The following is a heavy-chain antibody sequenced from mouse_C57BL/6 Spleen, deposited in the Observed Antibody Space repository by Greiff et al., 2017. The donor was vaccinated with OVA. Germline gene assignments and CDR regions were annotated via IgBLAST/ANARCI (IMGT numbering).Heavy chain of an antibody. D-gene: IGHD2-3*01. Sequence: VQLQQSGAELVRPGTSVKVSCKASGYAFTNYLIEWVKQRPGQGLEWIGVINPGSGGTNYNEKFKGKATLTADKSSSTAYMQLSSLTSEDSAVYFCARPYDGYSHFDYWGQGTTLTVSS. CDR1: GYAFTNYL. CDR2: INPGSGGT. J-gene: IGHJ2*01. V-gene: IGHV1-54*01. CDR3: ARPYDGYSHFDY.